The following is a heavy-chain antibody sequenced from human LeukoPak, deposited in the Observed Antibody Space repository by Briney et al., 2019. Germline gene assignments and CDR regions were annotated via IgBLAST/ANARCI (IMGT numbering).Heavy chain of an antibody. V-gene: IGHV3-23*01. J-gene: IGHJ5*02. D-gene: IGHD3-3*01. CDR3: AKREEGITIFGVVTPNWFDP. CDR2: ISGSGGST. CDR1: GFTFSSYA. Sequence: GGSLRLSCAASGFTFSSYAMSWVRQAPGKGLEWVSAISGSGGSTYYADSVKGRFTISRDNSKNTLYLQMNSLRAEDTAVYYCAKREEGITIFGVVTPNWFDPWGQGTLATVSS.